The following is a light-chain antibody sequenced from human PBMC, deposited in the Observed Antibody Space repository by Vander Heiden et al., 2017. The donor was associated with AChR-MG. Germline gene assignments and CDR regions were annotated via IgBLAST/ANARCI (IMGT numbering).Light chain of an antibody. V-gene: IGKV4-1*01. Sequence: DIVMTQSPDSLAGSLGERATINCRSSQTILYTSNNKNFLTWYQQKPGQPPKLLISWASTRESGVPDRFSGSGSGTDFTLTISSLQAEDVAVYYCQQYYTTPWTVGQGTKVEIK. CDR2: WAS. J-gene: IGKJ1*01. CDR3: QQYYTTPWT. CDR1: QTILYTSNNKNF.